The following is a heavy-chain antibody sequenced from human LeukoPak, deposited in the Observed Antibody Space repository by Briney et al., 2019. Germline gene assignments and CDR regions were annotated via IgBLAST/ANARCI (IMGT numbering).Heavy chain of an antibody. D-gene: IGHD1-26*01. J-gene: IGHJ4*02. CDR1: GGSISSSTYY. Sequence: SETLSLTCTVSGGSISSSTYYWGWIRQPPGEGLEWIGTISYGGSTTYNPSLKSRVTISIDTSKNQFSLKLRSVSAADMAFYYRARISGSFSVFFRFGSWGQGTLVTVPS. CDR2: ISYGGST. V-gene: IGHV4-39*07. CDR3: ARISGSFSVFFRFGS.